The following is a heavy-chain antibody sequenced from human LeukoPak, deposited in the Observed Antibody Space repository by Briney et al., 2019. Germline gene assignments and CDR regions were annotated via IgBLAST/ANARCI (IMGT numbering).Heavy chain of an antibody. CDR1: GYTFTSYG. J-gene: IGHJ4*02. Sequence: ASVKVSCKASGYTFTSYGINWVRQATGQGLEWMGWMNPNSGNTGYAQKFQGRVTMTRNTSISTAYMELSSLRSEDTAVYYCARDGAPDYDSSGYQGYWGQGTLVTVSS. V-gene: IGHV1-8*02. D-gene: IGHD3-22*01. CDR3: ARDGAPDYDSSGYQGY. CDR2: MNPNSGNT.